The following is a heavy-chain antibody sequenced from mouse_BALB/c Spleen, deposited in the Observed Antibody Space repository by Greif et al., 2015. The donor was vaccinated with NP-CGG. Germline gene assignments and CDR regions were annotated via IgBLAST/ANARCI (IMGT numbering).Heavy chain of an antibody. J-gene: IGHJ4*01. Sequence: EVHLVESGGGLVKPGGSLKLSCAASGFTFSDYYMYWVRQTPEKRLEWVATISDGGSYTYYPDSVKGRFTISRDNAKNNLYLQMSSLKSEDTAMYYCARGRGDAMDYWGQGTSVTVSS. CDR1: GFTFSDYY. CDR2: ISDGGSYT. CDR3: ARGRGDAMDY. V-gene: IGHV5-4*02. D-gene: IGHD3-3*01.